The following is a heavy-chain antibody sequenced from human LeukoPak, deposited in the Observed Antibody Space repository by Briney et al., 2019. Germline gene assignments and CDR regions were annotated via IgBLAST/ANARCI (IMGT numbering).Heavy chain of an antibody. V-gene: IGHV4-34*01. CDR1: GGSFSGYY. D-gene: IGHD5-18*01. CDR2: INHSGST. CDR3: AREGRIQLWP. Sequence: SETLSLTCAVYGGSFSGYYWSWIRQPPGKGLEWIGEINHSGSTNYNPSLKNRVTISVDTSKKQFSLKLSSVTAADTAVYYCAREGRIQLWPWGQGTLVTVSS. J-gene: IGHJ5*02.